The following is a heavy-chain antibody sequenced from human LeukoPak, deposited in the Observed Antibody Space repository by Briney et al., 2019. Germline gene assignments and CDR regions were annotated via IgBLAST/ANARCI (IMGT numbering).Heavy chain of an antibody. J-gene: IGHJ4*02. D-gene: IGHD1-26*01. CDR3: ARDRSGSYSVDY. Sequence: GGSLRLSCAASGFTFSSYWMHWVRQAPGEGLVWVSRINSDGYSIGYADSVKGRFTISRDNAKNTLLLQVNSLRADDTAVYYCARDRSGSYSVDYWGQGTLVTVSS. CDR2: INSDGYSI. CDR1: GFTFSSYW. V-gene: IGHV3-74*01.